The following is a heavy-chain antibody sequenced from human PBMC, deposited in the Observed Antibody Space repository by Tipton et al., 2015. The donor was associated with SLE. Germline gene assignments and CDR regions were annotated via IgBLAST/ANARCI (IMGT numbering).Heavy chain of an antibody. CDR2: IKEDGSEK. CDR3: ARLRHKPSRYMDA. J-gene: IGHJ6*03. Sequence: GLVKPSETLSLTCTVSGVSFTSSSYYWGWVRQAPGKGLEWLANIKEDGSEKYYVDSVKGRFTISRDNAKNSLYLQMNSLRAADTAVYYCARLRHKPSRYMDARVKVTTVTVSS. V-gene: IGHV3-7*01. CDR1: GVSFTSSSYY.